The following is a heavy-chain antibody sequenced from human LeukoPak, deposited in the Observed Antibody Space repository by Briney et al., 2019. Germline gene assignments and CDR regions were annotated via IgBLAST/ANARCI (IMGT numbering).Heavy chain of an antibody. V-gene: IGHV3-30*04. D-gene: IGHD2-2*01. J-gene: IGHJ4*03. CDR2: ISYDGSNK. Sequence: GGSLRLSCAASGFTFSSYAMHWVRQAPGKGLEWVAVISYDGSNKYYADSVKGRFTISRDNSKNTLYLQMNSLRAEDTAVYYCARDTSGGLFDYWGQGTMVTVSS. CDR1: GFTFSSYA. CDR3: ARDTSGGLFDY.